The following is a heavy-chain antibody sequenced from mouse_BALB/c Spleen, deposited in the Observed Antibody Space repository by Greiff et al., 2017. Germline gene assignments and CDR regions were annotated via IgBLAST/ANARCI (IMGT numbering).Heavy chain of an antibody. J-gene: IGHJ4*01. CDR3: ARGRDGYYDAMDY. CDR2: IWAGGST. D-gene: IGHD2-3*01. Sequence: VHLVESGPGLVAPSQSLSITCTVSGFSLTSYGVHWVRQPPGKGLEWLGVIWAGGSTNYNSALMSRLSISKDNSKSQVFLKMNSLQTDDTAMYYCARGRDGYYDAMDYWGQGTSVTVSS. V-gene: IGHV2-9*02. CDR1: GFSLTSYG.